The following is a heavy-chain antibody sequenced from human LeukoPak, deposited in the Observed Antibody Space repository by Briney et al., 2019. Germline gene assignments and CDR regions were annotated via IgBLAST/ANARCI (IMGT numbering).Heavy chain of an antibody. D-gene: IGHD6-13*01. V-gene: IGHV3-21*01. CDR2: ISSSSSYI. J-gene: IGHJ5*02. CDR3: ARDLMAAAGGP. Sequence: PGGSLRLSCAASGFTFSSCSMNWVRQAPGKGLEWVSSISSSSSYIYYADSVKGRFTISRDNAKNSLYLQMNSLRAEDTAVYYCARDLMAAAGGPWGQGTLVTVSS. CDR1: GFTFSSCS.